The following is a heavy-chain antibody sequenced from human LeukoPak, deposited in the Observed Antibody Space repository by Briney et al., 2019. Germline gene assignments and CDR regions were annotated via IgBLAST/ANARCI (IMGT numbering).Heavy chain of an antibody. CDR1: GYTFTNYG. J-gene: IGHJ6*02. Sequence: SVKVSCKASGYTFTNYGISWVRQAPGQGLEWMGGIIPVFGTANYAQKFQGRVTITADESTSTAYMELSSLRSEDTAVYYCARVDTAMVSYYGMDVWGQGTTVTVSS. CDR2: IIPVFGTA. V-gene: IGHV1-69*13. D-gene: IGHD5-18*01. CDR3: ARVDTAMVSYYGMDV.